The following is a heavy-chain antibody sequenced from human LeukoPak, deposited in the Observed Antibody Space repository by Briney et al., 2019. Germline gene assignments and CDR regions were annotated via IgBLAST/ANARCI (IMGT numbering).Heavy chain of an antibody. Sequence: GASVKVSCKASGYTFTSYYMHWVRQAPGQGLEWMGIINPSGGSTGYPQKFQGRVTMTMDTSTRTVYMALIGLRSKDTAVYYCARDSGAGALDYWGQGTLVAVSS. V-gene: IGHV1-46*01. J-gene: IGHJ4*02. CDR3: ARDSGAGALDY. CDR1: GYTFTSYY. D-gene: IGHD3-10*01. CDR2: INPSGGST.